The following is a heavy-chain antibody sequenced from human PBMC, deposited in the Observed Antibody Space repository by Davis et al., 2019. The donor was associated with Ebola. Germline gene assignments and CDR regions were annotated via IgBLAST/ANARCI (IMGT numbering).Heavy chain of an antibody. CDR1: GGSFSGYY. CDR3: ARGYYSWFDP. CDR2: INHSGST. D-gene: IGHD1-26*01. Sequence: MPSETLSLTCAVYGGSFSGYYWSWIRQPPGKGLEWIGEINHSGSTNYNPSLKSRVTISVDTSKNQFSLKLSSVTAADTAVYYCARGYYSWFDPWGQGTLVTVSS. J-gene: IGHJ5*02. V-gene: IGHV4-34*01.